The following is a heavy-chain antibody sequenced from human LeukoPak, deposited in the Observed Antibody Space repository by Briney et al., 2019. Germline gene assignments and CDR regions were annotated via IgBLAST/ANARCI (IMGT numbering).Heavy chain of an antibody. D-gene: IGHD6-19*01. CDR1: GFTFSNYA. CDR2: ISGSGGSR. J-gene: IGHJ4*02. V-gene: IGHV3-23*01. CDR3: AKDSVAGRGDY. Sequence: GGSLRLSCAAAGFTFSNYAMSWVRQAPGKGLEWVSAISGSGGSRYYADSVKGRFTISRDNSKNTLYLQMNSLRAEDTAVYYCAKDSVAGRGDYWGQGTLVTVSS.